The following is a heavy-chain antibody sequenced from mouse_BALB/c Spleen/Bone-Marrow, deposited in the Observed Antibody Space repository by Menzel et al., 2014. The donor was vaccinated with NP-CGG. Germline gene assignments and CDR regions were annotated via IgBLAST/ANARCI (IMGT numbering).Heavy chain of an antibody. J-gene: IGHJ2*01. D-gene: IGHD4-1*01. CDR2: IDPASDYT. CDR1: GFNIKDTY. Sequence: EVQLVESGAELVKPGASVKLSCTAFGFNIKDTYMHWVKQRPEQGLEWIGRIDPASDYTQFDSKFQGKATITADTSSNTAYLQLSSLTSEDTAVYYCATLTGTFDYWGQGTTLTVSS. CDR3: ATLTGTFDY. V-gene: IGHV14-3*02.